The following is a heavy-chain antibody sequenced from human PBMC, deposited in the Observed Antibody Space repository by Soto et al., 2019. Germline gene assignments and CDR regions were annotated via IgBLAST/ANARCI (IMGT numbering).Heavy chain of an antibody. Sequence: SRTVSLTVTVADGSIGSFGYYWSWIREHPGKGLEWIGYIYYSGSTYDNPSLKSRVTISVETAKNQFSLKLSSVTAADTAVYYCARGNYDLRGYFDYWGQGTLVTVSS. CDR1: DGSIGSFGYY. J-gene: IGHJ4*02. CDR3: ARGNYDLRGYFDY. CDR2: IYYSGST. D-gene: IGHD5-12*01. V-gene: IGHV4-31*03.